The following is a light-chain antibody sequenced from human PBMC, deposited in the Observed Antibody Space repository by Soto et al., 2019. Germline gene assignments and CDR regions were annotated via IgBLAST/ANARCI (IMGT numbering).Light chain of an antibody. Sequence: ERVMTQSPATLSLSPGERATLSCRASQSVASNLAWYQQKPGQAPRLLIYGASTRANDIPARFSGSGSGTEFTLTIDSLQSEDFAVYYCQQYHSEITFGQGTRLEIK. CDR2: GAS. CDR1: QSVASN. V-gene: IGKV3-15*01. J-gene: IGKJ5*01. CDR3: QQYHSEIT.